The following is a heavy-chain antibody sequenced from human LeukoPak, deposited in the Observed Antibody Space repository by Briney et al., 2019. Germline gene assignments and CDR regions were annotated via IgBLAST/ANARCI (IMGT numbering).Heavy chain of an antibody. CDR1: GFTFSSYG. V-gene: IGHV3-30*02. CDR2: IRYDGSNK. CDR3: AKDKGGATRTYYFDY. Sequence: GGSLRLSCAASGFTFSSYGIHWVRQAPGKGLEWVAFIRYDGSNKYYADSVKGRFTISRDNSKNTLYLQMNSLRAEDTAVYYCAKDKGGATRTYYFDYWGQGTLVTVSS. D-gene: IGHD1-26*01. J-gene: IGHJ4*02.